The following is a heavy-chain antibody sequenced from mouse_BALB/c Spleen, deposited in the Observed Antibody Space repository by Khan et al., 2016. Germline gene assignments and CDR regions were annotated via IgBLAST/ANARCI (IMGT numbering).Heavy chain of an antibody. J-gene: IGHJ4*01. V-gene: IGHV1-7*01. Sequence: QVRLQQSGAELAKPGASVKMSCKASGYTFTSYWMHWVKQRPGQGLEWIGYINPSNGYTEYNQKFKDKATLTADKSSSTAYMQLSSLTSEDSAVYHCSSYYGSSYAMDCWGNGNSVTVSS. D-gene: IGHD1-1*01. CDR3: SSYYGSSYAMDC. CDR1: GYTFTSYW. CDR2: INPSNGYT.